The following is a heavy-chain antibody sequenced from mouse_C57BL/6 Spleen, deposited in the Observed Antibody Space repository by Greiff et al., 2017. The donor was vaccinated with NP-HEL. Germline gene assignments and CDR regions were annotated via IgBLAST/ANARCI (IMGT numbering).Heavy chain of an antibody. CDR1: GYAFTNYL. V-gene: IGHV1-54*01. CDR2: INPGSGGT. Sequence: VQLQQSGAELVRPGTSVKVSCKASGYAFTNYLIEWVKQRPGQGLEWIGVINPGSGGTNYNEKFKGKATLTADKSSSTAYMQLSSLTSEDSAVYFCARHGSSYGYFDVWGTGTTVTVSS. D-gene: IGHD1-1*01. CDR3: ARHGSSYGYFDV. J-gene: IGHJ1*03.